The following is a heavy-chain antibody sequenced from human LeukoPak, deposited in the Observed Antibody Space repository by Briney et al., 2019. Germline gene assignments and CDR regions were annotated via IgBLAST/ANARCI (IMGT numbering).Heavy chain of an antibody. CDR2: IYSSGTT. V-gene: IGHV3-66*01. D-gene: IGHD4/OR15-4a*01. CDR1: GFAVRSNY. J-gene: IGHJ6*02. CDR3: ANKVMVPTGRYGMDV. Sequence: PGGSLRLSCAASGFAVRSNYMSWVRQAPGKGLEWVSIIYSSGTTKYADSVKGRFIISRDNSKNTMYLQMNSLRGEDTAVYYRANKVMVPTGRYGMDVWGHGTTVIVSS.